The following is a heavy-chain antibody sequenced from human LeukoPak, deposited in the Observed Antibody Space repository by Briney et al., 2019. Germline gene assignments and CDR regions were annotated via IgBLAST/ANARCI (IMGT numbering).Heavy chain of an antibody. D-gene: IGHD6-19*01. CDR3: ARDQGQWLVDC. CDR1: GFTFSSYS. Sequence: GGSLRLSCAASGFTFSSYSMNWVRQAPGKGLEWVSSISSSSSYIYYADSVKGRFTISRDNAKNSLYLQMNSLRAEDTAVYYCARDQGQWLVDCWGQGTLVTVSS. CDR2: ISSSSSYI. V-gene: IGHV3-21*01. J-gene: IGHJ4*02.